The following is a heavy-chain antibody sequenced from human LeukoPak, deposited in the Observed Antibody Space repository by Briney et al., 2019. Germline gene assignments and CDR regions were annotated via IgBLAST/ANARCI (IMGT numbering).Heavy chain of an antibody. V-gene: IGHV1-2*02. Sequence: ASVKVSCKASGYTFIDYHIHWVRQAPGQGLEWMGWINPNSGDTDYAQKFQGRVTMTRDTSITTAYMELSRLISDDTAVYYCARGRYDSSGYYSDYWGQGTLVTVSS. D-gene: IGHD3-22*01. CDR3: ARGRYDSSGYYSDY. J-gene: IGHJ4*02. CDR2: INPNSGDT. CDR1: GYTFIDYH.